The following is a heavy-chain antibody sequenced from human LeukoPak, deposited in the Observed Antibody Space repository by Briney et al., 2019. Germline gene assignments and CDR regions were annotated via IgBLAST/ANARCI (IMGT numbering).Heavy chain of an antibody. V-gene: IGHV3-7*03. CDR1: GFTFSSYW. CDR3: ARVLGEYGDYYDY. Sequence: GGSLRLSCAASGFTFSSYWMSWVRQAPRKGLEWVANIKQDGSEKYYVDSVKGRFTISRDNAKNSLYLQMNSLRAEDTAVYYCARVLGEYGDYYDYWGQGTLVTVSS. CDR2: IKQDGSEK. J-gene: IGHJ4*02. D-gene: IGHD3-16*01.